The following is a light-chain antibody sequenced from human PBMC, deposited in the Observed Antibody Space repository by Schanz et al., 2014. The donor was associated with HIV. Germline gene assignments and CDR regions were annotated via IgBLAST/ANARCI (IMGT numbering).Light chain of an antibody. CDR1: SSDVGGYNY. CDR3: SSYAGSNNLL. Sequence: QSALTQPPSASGSPGQSVTISCTGTSSDVGGYNYVSWYQQYPGKAPKVMIYEVSQRPSGVPDRFSGSRSGNTASLTVSGLQAEDEADYYCSSYAGSNNLLFGGGTKLTVL. CDR2: EVS. V-gene: IGLV2-8*01. J-gene: IGLJ3*02.